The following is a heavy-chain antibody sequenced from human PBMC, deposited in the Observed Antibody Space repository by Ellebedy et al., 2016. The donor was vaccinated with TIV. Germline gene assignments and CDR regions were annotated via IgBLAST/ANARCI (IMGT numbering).Heavy chain of an antibody. V-gene: IGHV3-30*18. Sequence: GESLKISCAASGFTFSSYGMHWVRQAPGKGLEWVAVISYDGSNKYYADSVKGRFTISRDNSKNTLYLQMNSLRAEDTAVYYCAKDRAYCGGDCYSPFDYWGQGTLVTVSS. D-gene: IGHD2-21*02. CDR3: AKDRAYCGGDCYSPFDY. CDR2: ISYDGSNK. J-gene: IGHJ4*02. CDR1: GFTFSSYG.